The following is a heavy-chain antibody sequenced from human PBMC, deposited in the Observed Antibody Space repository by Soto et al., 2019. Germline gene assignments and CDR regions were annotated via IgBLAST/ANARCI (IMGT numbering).Heavy chain of an antibody. CDR3: TTWDGYTGYYFDY. D-gene: IGHD1-1*01. V-gene: IGHV4-4*02. CDR1: GGSISSSNW. CDR2: IYHSGST. Sequence: QVQLQESGPGLVKPSGTLSLTCAVSGGSISSSNWWSWVRQPPGKGLEWIGEIYHSGSTNYNPSLKSRVTISVDKSKNQFSLKLSSVTAADTAVYARTTWDGYTGYYFDYWGQGTLVTVSS. J-gene: IGHJ4*02.